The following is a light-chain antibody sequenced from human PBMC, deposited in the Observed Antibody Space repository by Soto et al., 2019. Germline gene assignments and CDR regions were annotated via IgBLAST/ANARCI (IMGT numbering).Light chain of an antibody. CDR2: END. J-gene: IGLJ3*02. Sequence: QSVLTQPPSVSAAPGQKVTISCSGSNSNIGNNYVSWYQHLPRPAAKLLIYENDKRPSGIPGRFSGSKSGTSATLGITGLQTGDEADYYCGTWDSSLNLSGVFGGGTKVTVL. V-gene: IGLV1-51*02. CDR1: NSNIGNNY. CDR3: GTWDSSLNLSGV.